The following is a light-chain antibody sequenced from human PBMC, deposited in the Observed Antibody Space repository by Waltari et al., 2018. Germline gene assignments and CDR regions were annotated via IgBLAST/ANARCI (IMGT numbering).Light chain of an antibody. CDR3: QQYYTYPLT. V-gene: IGKV1-16*02. J-gene: IGKJ1*01. CDR2: EAS. Sequence: DIQMTQSPSSVSASAGDRVTITCRASQDISNFLVWFQQKPGKAPKSLIYEASNLQSGVPSKFSGSGSGTDFTLTISSLQPEDFATYFCQQYYTYPLTFGQGTKVEIK. CDR1: QDISNF.